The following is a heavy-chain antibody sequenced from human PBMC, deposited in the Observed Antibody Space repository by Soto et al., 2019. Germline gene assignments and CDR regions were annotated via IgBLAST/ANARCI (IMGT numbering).Heavy chain of an antibody. J-gene: IGHJ4*02. CDR1: GGTFSSYA. D-gene: IGHD5-12*01. Sequence: QVQLVQSGAEVRQPASSVKVSCKTSGGTFSSYAISWVRQAPGQGLEGMGGIVPIVDTATYAQKFQGRVTITADESTTTAYMELSRLRSDDTAIYYCVRVVAIPGYPDNWGQGTLVTVSS. CDR3: VRVVAIPGYPDN. V-gene: IGHV1-69*12. CDR2: IVPIVDTA.